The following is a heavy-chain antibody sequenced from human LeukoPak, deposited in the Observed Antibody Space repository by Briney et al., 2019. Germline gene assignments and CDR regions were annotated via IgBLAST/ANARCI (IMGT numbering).Heavy chain of an antibody. V-gene: IGHV3-48*01. CDR3: AREYITSSGRASDI. J-gene: IGHJ3*02. Sequence: GGSLRLSCVGSGFTSSSYGMNWVRQAPGKGLEWVSYISSSGSAIHYADSVKGRFTISRDNAKNSLFLQMNSLRADDTAVYYCAREYITSSGRASDIWGQGTMVTVSS. CDR2: ISSSGSAI. D-gene: IGHD6-6*01. CDR1: GFTSSSYG.